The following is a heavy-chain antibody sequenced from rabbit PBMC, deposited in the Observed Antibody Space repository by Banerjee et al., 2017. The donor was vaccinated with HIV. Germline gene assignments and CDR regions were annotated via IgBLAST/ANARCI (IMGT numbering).Heavy chain of an antibody. CDR3: ARYVDSSGAGFKL. J-gene: IGHJ4*01. V-gene: IGHV1S45*01. CDR2: IYAGSSGDT. CDR1: GFDLSSYYW. Sequence: QDQLEESGGGLVKPEGSLTLTCKASGFDLSSYYWICWVRQAPGKGLEWIGCIYAGSSGDTYYASWAKGRFTISKTSSTTVTLQVTSLTAADTATYFCARYVDSSGAGFKLWGQGTLVTVS. D-gene: IGHD4-1*01.